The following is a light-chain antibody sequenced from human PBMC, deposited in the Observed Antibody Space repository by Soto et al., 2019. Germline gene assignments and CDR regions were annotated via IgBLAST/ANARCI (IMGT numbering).Light chain of an antibody. CDR1: QSVSSSY. CDR3: QQYGNSPYT. J-gene: IGKJ2*01. V-gene: IGKV3-20*01. CDR2: GAS. Sequence: EIVLTPSPGTLSLSPGERATLSCRASQSVSSSYLAWYQQKPGQTPRLLIYGASSRATGIPDRFSGSGSGTDFTLTISRLEPEDFAVYYCQQYGNSPYTFGQGTKLEIK.